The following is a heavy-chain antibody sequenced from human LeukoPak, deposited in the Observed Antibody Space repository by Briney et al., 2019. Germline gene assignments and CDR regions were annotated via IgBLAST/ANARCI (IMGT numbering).Heavy chain of an antibody. CDR2: ISSSSSYI. D-gene: IGHD3-10*01. Sequence: GGSLRLSCAASGFTFSSYSMNWVRQAPGKGLEWVSSISSSSSYIYYADSVKGRFTISRDNSKNTLYLQMNSLRAEDTAVYYCARDPQDPWFGELSWWFDPWGQGTLVTVSS. CDR3: ARDPQDPWFGELSWWFDP. CDR1: GFTFSSYS. J-gene: IGHJ5*02. V-gene: IGHV3-21*01.